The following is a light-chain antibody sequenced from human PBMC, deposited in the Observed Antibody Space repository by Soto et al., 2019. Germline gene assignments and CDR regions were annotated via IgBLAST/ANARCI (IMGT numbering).Light chain of an antibody. CDR2: TTS. V-gene: IGLV1-47*01. Sequence: QSVLTQPPSASGTPGQRVTISCSGSSSNIGSTYVYWYQQLPGTVPQLLIYTTSERPSGVPDLFSGSKSGTSASLAISGLGSEDGADYYWAAWDDSLSRVVFGGGTKLTVL. CDR1: SSNIGSTY. CDR3: AAWDDSLSRVV. J-gene: IGLJ2*01.